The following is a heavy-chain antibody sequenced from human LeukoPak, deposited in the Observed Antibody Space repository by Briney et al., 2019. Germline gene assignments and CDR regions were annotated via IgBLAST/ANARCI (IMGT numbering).Heavy chain of an antibody. V-gene: IGHV4-59*08. J-gene: IGHJ4*02. D-gene: IGHD5-24*01. CDR2: IYYSGST. CDR3: ARQAQGDGYNYPPPFDY. Sequence: SETLSLTCTVSGGSISSYYWSWIRQPPGKGLEWIGYIYYSGSTNYNPSLKSRVTISVDTSKNQFSLKLSSVTAADTAVYYCARQAQGDGYNYPPPFDYWGQGTLVTVSS. CDR1: GGSISSYY.